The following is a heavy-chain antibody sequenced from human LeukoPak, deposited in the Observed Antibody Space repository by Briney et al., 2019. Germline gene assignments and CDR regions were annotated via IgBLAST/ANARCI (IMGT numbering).Heavy chain of an antibody. CDR3: AITSPWEYYYDGSGYSY. Sequence: GASVKVSCKASGYIFTGYYMHWVRQAPGQGLEWMGWINPNSGGTSYAQKFQGRVTMTRDTSISTAYMELSRLRSDDTAVYYCAITSPWEYYYDGSGYSYWGQGTLVTVSS. J-gene: IGHJ4*02. CDR1: GYIFTGYY. V-gene: IGHV1-2*02. D-gene: IGHD3-22*01. CDR2: INPNSGGT.